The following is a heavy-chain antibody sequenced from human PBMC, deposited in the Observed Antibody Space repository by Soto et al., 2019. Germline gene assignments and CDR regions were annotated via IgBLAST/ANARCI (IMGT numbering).Heavy chain of an antibody. J-gene: IGHJ4*02. D-gene: IGHD6-13*01. CDR3: AKQVGIVAAGTFYFDY. V-gene: IGHV3-23*01. Sequence: GGSLRLSCAASGFTFSSYAMSWVRQAPGKGLEWVSAISGSGGSTYYADSVKGRFTISRDNSKNTLYLQMNSLRAEDTAVYYCAKQVGIVAAGTFYFDYWGQGTLVTVSS. CDR2: ISGSGGST. CDR1: GFTFSSYA.